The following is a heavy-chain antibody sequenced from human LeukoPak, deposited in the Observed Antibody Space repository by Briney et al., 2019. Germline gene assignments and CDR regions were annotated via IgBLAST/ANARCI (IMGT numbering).Heavy chain of an antibody. J-gene: IGHJ4*02. V-gene: IGHV3-48*03. CDR1: GLSFSSFE. Sequence: QPGGSLRLSCAASGLSFSSFEMTWVRQAPGKGLEWVSYISGSGGDIFYADSVKGRFTISRDNSKNTLYLQMNSLRAEDTAVYYCAKDPSDYWGQGTLVTVSS. CDR3: AKDPSDY. CDR2: ISGSGGDI.